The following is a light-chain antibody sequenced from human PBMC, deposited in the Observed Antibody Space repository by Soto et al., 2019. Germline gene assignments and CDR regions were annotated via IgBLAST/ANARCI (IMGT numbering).Light chain of an antibody. CDR1: NIGSKS. Sequence: SYERTQPPSVSMAPGKTARITCGGNNIGSKSVHWYQQKPGQAPVLVIYYDSDRPSGIPERFSGSNSGNTAILTISRVEAGDEAYYYCQVWDSSSDQGVFGTGTKLTFL. V-gene: IGLV3-21*04. CDR2: YDS. CDR3: QVWDSSSDQGV. J-gene: IGLJ1*01.